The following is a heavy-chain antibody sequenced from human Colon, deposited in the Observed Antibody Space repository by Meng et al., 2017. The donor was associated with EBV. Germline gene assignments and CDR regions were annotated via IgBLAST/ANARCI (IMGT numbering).Heavy chain of an antibody. J-gene: IGHJ4*02. D-gene: IGHD5-24*01. CDR1: VASISSNNW. Sequence: LKKSCHVLVSPSGTLSLARAVAVASISSNNWWSWVRQPPGKGLEWIGEIYHGGNTNYNPSLKSRVTISVDRSNDQFSLSLSSVTAADTAVYYCARGNAYNAPSFDYWGQGTLVTVSS. V-gene: IGHV4-4*02. CDR2: IYHGGNT. CDR3: ARGNAYNAPSFDY.